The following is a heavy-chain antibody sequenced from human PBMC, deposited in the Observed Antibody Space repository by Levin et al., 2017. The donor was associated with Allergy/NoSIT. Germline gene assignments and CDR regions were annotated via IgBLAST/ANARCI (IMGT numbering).Heavy chain of an antibody. J-gene: IGHJ4*02. V-gene: IGHV3-23*01. CDR1: GFTFSDYY. Sequence: GGSLRLSCAASGFTFSDYYMSWVRQAPGKGLEWVSAISDSGGRTTHADSVKGRFIISRDNSKNMVYLEMNGLRAEDTAIYYCVPLNGNFPPGFDYWGQGTLVAVSS. CDR2: ISDSGGRT. D-gene: IGHD1-14*01. CDR3: VPLNGNFPPGFDY.